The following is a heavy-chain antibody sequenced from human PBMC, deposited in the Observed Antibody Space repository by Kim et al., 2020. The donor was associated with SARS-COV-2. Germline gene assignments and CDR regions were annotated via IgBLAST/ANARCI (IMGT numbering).Heavy chain of an antibody. CDR3: AREICGCDCSSPHDVLDI. J-gene: IGHJ3*02. D-gene: IGHD2-21*02. V-gene: IGHV3-30-3*01. CDR2: ISFDGNHR. Sequence: EWVAVISFDGNHRYYGDSVQGRFTISRDNSKNTLSLEMNSLRPDDTALYYCAREICGCDCSSPHDVLDIWGQGTMVTVSS.